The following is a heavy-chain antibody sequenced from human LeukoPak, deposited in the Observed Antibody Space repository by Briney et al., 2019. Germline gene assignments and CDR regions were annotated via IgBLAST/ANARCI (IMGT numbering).Heavy chain of an antibody. CDR2: INHSGST. D-gene: IGHD2-2*01. J-gene: IGHJ4*02. V-gene: IGHV4-34*01. CDR1: VGSFSGYY. Sequence: SETLSLTRAVYVGSFSGYYWSWIRQPPGKGLEGIGEINHSGSTNHNPPLHSRGTISVDTSKNEYSLKLSSVNGADTAVYYCARGQLRRYYFDYWGQGTLVTVSS. CDR3: ARGQLRRYYFDY.